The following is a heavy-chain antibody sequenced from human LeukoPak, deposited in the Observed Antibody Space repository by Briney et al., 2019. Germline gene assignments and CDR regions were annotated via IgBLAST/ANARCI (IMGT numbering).Heavy chain of an antibody. D-gene: IGHD1-26*01. J-gene: IGHJ4*02. CDR2: ISSSSSYI. Sequence: GGSLRLSCAASGFTFSSYSMNWVRQAPGKGLEWVSSISSSSSYIYYADSVKGRFTISRDNAKNSLYLQMNNLRAEDTAVYYCATGRAFSGTYLDFFDYWGQGTLVTVSS. V-gene: IGHV3-21*01. CDR1: GFTFSSYS. CDR3: ATGRAFSGTYLDFFDY.